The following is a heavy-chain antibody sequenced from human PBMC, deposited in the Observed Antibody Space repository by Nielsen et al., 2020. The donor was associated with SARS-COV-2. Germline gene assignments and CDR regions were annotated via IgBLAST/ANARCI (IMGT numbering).Heavy chain of an antibody. J-gene: IGHJ4*02. Sequence: SETLSLTCTVSGGSISSGGYYWSWIRQPPGKGLEWIGYIYYSGSTYYNPSLKSRVTISVDTSKNQFSLKLSSVTAADTAVYYCARDGRFSTVTEEDYFDYWGQGTLVTVSS. CDR2: IYYSGST. CDR3: ARDGRFSTVTEEDYFDY. CDR1: GGSISSGGYY. D-gene: IGHD4-17*01. V-gene: IGHV4-30-4*08.